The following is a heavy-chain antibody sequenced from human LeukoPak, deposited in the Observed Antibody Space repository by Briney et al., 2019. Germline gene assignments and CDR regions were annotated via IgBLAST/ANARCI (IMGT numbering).Heavy chain of an antibody. Sequence: GRSLRLSCAVSGDFTFSSYSMQWVRQAPGKGLKWVAVMSHDGSDKYYADSVKGRFTISRDDSKNTLFLQMNSLRAEDTAVYYCARDRYGSGSYYNLFDYWGQGTLVIVSS. V-gene: IGHV3-30*04. CDR2: MSHDGSDK. J-gene: IGHJ4*02. CDR3: ARDRYGSGSYYNLFDY. D-gene: IGHD3-10*01. CDR1: GDFTFSSYS.